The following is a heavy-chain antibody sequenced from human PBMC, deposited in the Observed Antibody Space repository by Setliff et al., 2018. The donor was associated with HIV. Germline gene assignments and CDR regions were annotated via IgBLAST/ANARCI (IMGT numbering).Heavy chain of an antibody. D-gene: IGHD6-13*01. J-gene: IGHJ4*02. Sequence: SETLSLTCTVSGGSITSSGSYYWAWLRQPPGKGLEWIGSAYSSGRPYHSPSFKSRITISVDTSNNQFSLRLNSVTATDTAVYFCARRGGISATLSVRAFDSWGQGTLVTVSS. CDR2: AYSSGRP. CDR1: GGSITSSGSYY. V-gene: IGHV4-39*01. CDR3: ARRGGISATLSVRAFDS.